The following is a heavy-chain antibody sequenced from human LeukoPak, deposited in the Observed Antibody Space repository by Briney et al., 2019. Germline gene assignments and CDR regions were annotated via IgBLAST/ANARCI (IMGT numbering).Heavy chain of an antibody. Sequence: PGGSLRLSCAASGFTFSSYWMSWVRQAPGKGLEWVANIKQDGSEKYYVDSVKGRFTISRDNAKNSLYLQMNSLRAEDTAVYYCARGVGATTRYYFDYWGQGTLVTVSS. CDR2: IKQDGSEK. CDR1: GFTFSSYW. V-gene: IGHV3-7*01. J-gene: IGHJ4*02. D-gene: IGHD1-26*01. CDR3: ARGVGATTRYYFDY.